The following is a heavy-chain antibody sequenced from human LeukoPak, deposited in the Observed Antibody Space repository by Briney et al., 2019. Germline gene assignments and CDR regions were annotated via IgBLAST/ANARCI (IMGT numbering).Heavy chain of an antibody. D-gene: IGHD2/OR15-2a*01. J-gene: IGHJ4*02. CDR1: GYTFTSYD. V-gene: IGHV1-8*01. Sequence: GASVKVSCKASGYTFTSYDINWVRQATGQGLEWMGWMNPNSGNTGYAQKFQGRVTMTRNTSISTAYRELSSLRSEDTAVYYCARAFSLSSAYFDYWGQGTLVTVSS. CDR3: ARAFSLSSAYFDY. CDR2: MNPNSGNT.